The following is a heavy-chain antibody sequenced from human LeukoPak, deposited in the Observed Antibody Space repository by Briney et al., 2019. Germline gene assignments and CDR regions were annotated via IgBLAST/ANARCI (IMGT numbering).Heavy chain of an antibody. Sequence: GGSLRLSCAASGFAFSSYDMHWVRLAPGKGLEWVAFIRYDGSNKYYADSVKGRFTISRDNSKNTLYLQMNSLRAEDTAVYYCAGYQPTFDYWGQGTLVTVSS. CDR2: IRYDGSNK. D-gene: IGHD2-2*01. J-gene: IGHJ4*02. V-gene: IGHV3-30*02. CDR1: GFAFSSYD. CDR3: AGYQPTFDY.